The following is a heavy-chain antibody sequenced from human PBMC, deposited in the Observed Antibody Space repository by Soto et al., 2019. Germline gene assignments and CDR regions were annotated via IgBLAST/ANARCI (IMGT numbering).Heavy chain of an antibody. Sequence: ASVNVSCKSSGYSFTDYHIHWVRQAPGQGLEWLGRINPKSGGTSTAQKFQGWVTMTTDTSISTASMELTRLTSDDTAIYYCARGDSTDCSNGVCSFFYDHDMDVWGQGTTVTVSS. CDR2: INPKSGGT. CDR1: GYSFTDYH. J-gene: IGHJ6*02. D-gene: IGHD2-8*01. V-gene: IGHV1-2*04. CDR3: ARGDSTDCSNGVCSFFYDHDMDV.